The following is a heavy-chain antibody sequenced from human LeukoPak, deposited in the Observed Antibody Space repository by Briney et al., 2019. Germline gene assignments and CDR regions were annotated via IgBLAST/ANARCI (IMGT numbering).Heavy chain of an antibody. CDR1: GGSFSGYY. CDR2: INHSGST. J-gene: IGHJ4*02. Sequence: KPSETLSLXCAVYGGSFSGYYWSWIRQPPGKGLEWIGEINHSGSTNYNPSLKSRVTISVDTSKNQFSLKLSSVTAADTAVYYCARARYYYDSSGYTLDYWGQGTLVTVSS. CDR3: ARARYYYDSSGYTLDY. D-gene: IGHD3-22*01. V-gene: IGHV4-34*01.